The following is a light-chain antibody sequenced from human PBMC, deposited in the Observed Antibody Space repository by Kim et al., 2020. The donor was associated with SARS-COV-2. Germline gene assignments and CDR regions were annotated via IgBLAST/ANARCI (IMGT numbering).Light chain of an antibody. CDR2: QDS. Sequence: SPGQKATITCSGGKLGDKYACWYQQKPGQSPVLVIYQDSKRPSGIPERFSGSNSGNTATLTISGTQAMDEADYYCQAWDSSIHVVFGGGTQLTVL. J-gene: IGLJ2*01. CDR1: KLGDKY. CDR3: QAWDSSIHVV. V-gene: IGLV3-1*01.